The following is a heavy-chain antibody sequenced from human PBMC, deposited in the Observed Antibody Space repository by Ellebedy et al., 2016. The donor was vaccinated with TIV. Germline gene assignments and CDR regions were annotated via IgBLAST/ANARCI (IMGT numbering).Heavy chain of an antibody. J-gene: IGHJ3*02. CDR2: IYSGGNT. CDR3: ARDLVEDYDSSGYGDAFDI. Sequence: PGGSLRLSCAASGFTVSSNYMSWVRQAPGKGLDWVSVIYSGGNTYYADSVKGRFTISRDISKNTLYLQMNSLRAEDTAVYYCARDLVEDYDSSGYGDAFDIWGQGTMVTVSS. D-gene: IGHD3-22*01. V-gene: IGHV3-66*01. CDR1: GFTVSSNY.